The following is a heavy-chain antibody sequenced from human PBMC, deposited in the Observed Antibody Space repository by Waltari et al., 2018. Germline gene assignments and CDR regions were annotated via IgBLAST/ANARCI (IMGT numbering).Heavy chain of an antibody. V-gene: IGHV3-21*01. D-gene: IGHD3-3*01. CDR3: ARDVWTLQYYDFWSGYPAYYGMDV. J-gene: IGHJ6*02. Sequence: EVQLVESGGGLVKPGGSLRLSCAASGFTFSSSSMNWVRQAPGKGLEWVSSISSSSSYIYYADSVKGRFTISRDNAKNSLYLQMNSLRAEDTAVYYCARDVWTLQYYDFWSGYPAYYGMDVWGQGP. CDR2: ISSSSSYI. CDR1: GFTFSSSS.